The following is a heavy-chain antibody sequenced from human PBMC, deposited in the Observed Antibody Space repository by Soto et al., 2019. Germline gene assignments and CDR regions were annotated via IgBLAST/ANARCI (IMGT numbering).Heavy chain of an antibody. Sequence: SETLSLTCAVYGGSFSGYYWTWIRQPPGTGLEWIGEINHSGSTNYNPSLKSRVTISVDTSKNQFSLKLTSVTAADTAVYYCAREKITGRFDYWGKGYLVTVDS. V-gene: IGHV4-34*01. CDR1: GGSFSGYY. J-gene: IGHJ4*02. D-gene: IGHD2-8*02. CDR2: INHSGST. CDR3: AREKITGRFDY.